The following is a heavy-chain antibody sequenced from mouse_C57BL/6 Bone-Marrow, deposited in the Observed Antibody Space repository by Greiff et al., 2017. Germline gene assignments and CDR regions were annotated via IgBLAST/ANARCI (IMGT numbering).Heavy chain of an antibody. D-gene: IGHD1-1*01. V-gene: IGHV1-66*01. Sequence: QVQLQQSGPELVKPGASVKISCKASGYSFTSYYIHWVKQRPGQGLEWIGWIYPGSGNTKYNEKFKGKATLTADTSSSTAYMQLSSLTSEDSAVYYCASWYYGSSWYFDVWGTGTMVTVSS. CDR2: IYPGSGNT. CDR3: ASWYYGSSWYFDV. J-gene: IGHJ1*03. CDR1: GYSFTSYY.